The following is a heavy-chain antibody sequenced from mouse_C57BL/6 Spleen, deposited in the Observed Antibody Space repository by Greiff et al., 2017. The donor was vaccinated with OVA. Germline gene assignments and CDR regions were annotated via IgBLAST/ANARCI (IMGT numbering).Heavy chain of an antibody. J-gene: IGHJ4*01. CDR1: GFTFTDYY. Sequence: EVNLVESGGGLVQPGGSLSLSCAASGFTFTDYYMSWVRQPPGKALEWLGFIRNKANGYTTEYSASVKGRFTISRDNSQSILYLQMNALRAEDSATYYCARGLRRTLYAMDYWGQGTSVTVSS. CDR2: IRNKANGYTT. V-gene: IGHV7-3*01. CDR3: ARGLRRTLYAMDY. D-gene: IGHD2-4*01.